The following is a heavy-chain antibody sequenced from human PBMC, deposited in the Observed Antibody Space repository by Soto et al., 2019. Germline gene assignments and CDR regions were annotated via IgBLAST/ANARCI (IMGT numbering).Heavy chain of an antibody. V-gene: IGHV4-34*01. CDR1: GGSFSGYY. D-gene: IGHD6-13*01. Sequence: SETLSLTCAVYGGSFSGYYWSWIRQPPGKGLEWIGEINHSGSTNYNPSLKSRVTISVDTSKNQFSLKLSSVTAADTAVYYCARVLPIAAAGTPTQETNYYYYYMDVWGKGTTVTVSS. CDR3: ARVLPIAAAGTPTQETNYYYYYMDV. J-gene: IGHJ6*03. CDR2: INHSGST.